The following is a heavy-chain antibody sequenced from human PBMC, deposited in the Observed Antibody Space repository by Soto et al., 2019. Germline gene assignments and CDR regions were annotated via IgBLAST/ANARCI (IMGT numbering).Heavy chain of an antibody. CDR1: GYTFTSYG. J-gene: IGHJ4*02. D-gene: IGHD5-12*01. CDR2: ISAYNGNT. V-gene: IGHV1-18*01. Sequence: QVQLVQSGAEVKKPGASVKVSCKASGYTFTSYGISWVRQAPGQGLEWMGGISAYNGNTNYAQKRQGRVTMTTNTSTSTAYMELRSLRSDDTAVYYCARFKSKGYSGYEGNFDYWGQGTLVTVSS. CDR3: ARFKSKGYSGYEGNFDY.